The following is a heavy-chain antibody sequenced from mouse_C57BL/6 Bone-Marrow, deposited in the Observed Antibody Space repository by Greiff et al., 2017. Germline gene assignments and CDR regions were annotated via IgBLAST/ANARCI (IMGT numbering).Heavy chain of an antibody. CDR2: IDPSDSYT. D-gene: IGHD1-3*01. V-gene: IGHV1-69*01. CDR1: GYTFTSYW. CDR3: ARKVRRIFAY. Sequence: QVQLQQPGAELVMPGASVKLSCKASGYTFTSYWMHWVKQRPGQGLEWIGEIDPSDSYTNYNQKFKAKDTLTVDKSSSTAYMQLKSLTSEDSAVYYCARKVRRIFAYWGQGTLVTVSA. J-gene: IGHJ3*01.